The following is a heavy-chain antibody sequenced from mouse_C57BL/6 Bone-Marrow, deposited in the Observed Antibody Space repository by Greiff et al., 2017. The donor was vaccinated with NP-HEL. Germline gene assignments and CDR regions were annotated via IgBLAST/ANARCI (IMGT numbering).Heavy chain of an antibody. CDR3: ARCKTIHRCYFDY. CDR1: GYSITSDY. D-gene: IGHD1-1*02. CDR2: ISYSGST. J-gene: IGHJ2*01. Sequence: EVMLVESGPGLAKPSQSLSLTCSVTGYSITSDYWNWIRKFPGNKLEYMGYISYSGSTYYNPSLKSRISITRDTTKNQYYLQLNSVTTEDTATYYCARCKTIHRCYFDYWGQGTTLTVSS. V-gene: IGHV3-8*01.